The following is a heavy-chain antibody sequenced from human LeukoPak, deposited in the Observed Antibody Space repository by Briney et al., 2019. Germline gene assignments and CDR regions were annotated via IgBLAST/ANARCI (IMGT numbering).Heavy chain of an antibody. CDR3: ARDVKNNWFDP. CDR1: GGSISSGDYY. CDR2: IYYSGST. J-gene: IGHJ5*02. D-gene: IGHD3-10*02. V-gene: IGHV4-30-4*08. Sequence: SETLSLTCTVSGGSISSGDYYWSWIRQPPGKGLEWIGYIYYSGSTYYNPSLKSRVTISVDTSKNQFSLKLSSVTAADTAVYYCARDVKNNWFDPWGQGTLVTVSS.